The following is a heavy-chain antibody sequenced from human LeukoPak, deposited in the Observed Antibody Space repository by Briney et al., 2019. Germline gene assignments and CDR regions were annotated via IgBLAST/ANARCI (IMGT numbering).Heavy chain of an antibody. V-gene: IGHV3-23*01. D-gene: IGHD6-19*01. Sequence: QPGGSLRLSCAASGITFSNYAMSWVRQAPGKGLEWVSAISGTGGSAFHADSVKGRLTLSRDQPKNTLYLQRNRLRADDTALYCCAKGSNSGWNKDAFDLWGQGTMVIVSS. CDR2: ISGTGGSA. J-gene: IGHJ3*01. CDR3: AKGSNSGWNKDAFDL. CDR1: GITFSNYA.